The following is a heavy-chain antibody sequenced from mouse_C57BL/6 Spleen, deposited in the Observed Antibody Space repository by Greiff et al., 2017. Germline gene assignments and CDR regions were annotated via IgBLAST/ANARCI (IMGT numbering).Heavy chain of an antibody. CDR2: INPSTGGT. J-gene: IGHJ1*03. D-gene: IGHD1-1*01. CDR1: GYSFTGYY. V-gene: IGHV1-42*01. Sequence: VQLKQSGPELVKPGASVKISCKASGYSFTGYYMNWVKQSPEKSLEWIGEINPSTGGTTYNQKFKAKATLTVDKSSSTAYMQLKSLTSEDSAVYYCARNYGSSSRYFDVWGTGTTVTVSS. CDR3: ARNYGSSSRYFDV.